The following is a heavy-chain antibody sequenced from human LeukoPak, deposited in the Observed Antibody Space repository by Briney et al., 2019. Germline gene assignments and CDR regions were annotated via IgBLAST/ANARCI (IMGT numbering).Heavy chain of an antibody. Sequence: AETLSLTCTVSGGSINSYYWSWIRQPPGKGLEWIGYIYSSGSTNYNPSLKSRVTISVDTSKNQFSLKLSSVAAADTAVYYCARGYSYYFEYWGKGTLVTVSS. V-gene: IGHV4-59*01. J-gene: IGHJ4*02. CDR3: ARGYSYYFEY. CDR1: GGSINSYY. D-gene: IGHD5-18*01. CDR2: IYSSGST.